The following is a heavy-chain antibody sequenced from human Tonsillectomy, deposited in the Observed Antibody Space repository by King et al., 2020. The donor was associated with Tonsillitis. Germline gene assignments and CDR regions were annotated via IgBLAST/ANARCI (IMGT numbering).Heavy chain of an antibody. D-gene: IGHD6-19*01. Sequence: QLVQSGAEVKKTGESLKISCKGSGYSFTSYWIGWVRQMPGKGLEWVGIIYRGDSDTRYSPSFQGQVTISADKSISTAYLQWSSLKASDTAMYYCARAIAVAGTREYFDYWGQGTLVTVSS. V-gene: IGHV5-51*01. CDR3: ARAIAVAGTREYFDY. CDR1: GYSFTSYW. J-gene: IGHJ4*02. CDR2: IYRGDSDT.